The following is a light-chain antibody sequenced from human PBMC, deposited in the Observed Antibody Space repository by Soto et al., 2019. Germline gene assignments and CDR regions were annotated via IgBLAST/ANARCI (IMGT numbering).Light chain of an antibody. CDR2: SDD. V-gene: IGLV1-44*01. J-gene: IGLJ3*02. Sequence: QSVLTQPPSLSGTPGQRATISCSGSNSNIGSYSVNWYQHFPGTAPKILIYSDDERPSGVPDRFSGSKSGTSASLASSGLQSEDEAEYYCAAGDDKQNGLLFGGGTKLTV. CDR3: AAGDDKQNGLL. CDR1: NSNIGSYS.